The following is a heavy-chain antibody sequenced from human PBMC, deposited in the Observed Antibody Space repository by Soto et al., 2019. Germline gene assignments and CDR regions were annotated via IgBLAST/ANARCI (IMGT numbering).Heavy chain of an antibody. Sequence: LSLTCTVSGGSISSSSYYWGWIRQPPGKGLEWIGSIYYSGSTYYNPSLKSRVTISVDTSKNQFSLKLSSVTAADTAVYYSASPEWPYWGHGTLVTVSS. V-gene: IGHV4-39*01. CDR1: GGSISSSSYY. D-gene: IGHD3-3*01. J-gene: IGHJ4*01. CDR3: ASPEWPY. CDR2: IYYSGST.